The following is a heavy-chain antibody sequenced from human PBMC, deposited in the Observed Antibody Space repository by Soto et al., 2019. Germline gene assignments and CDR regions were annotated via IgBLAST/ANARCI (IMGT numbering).Heavy chain of an antibody. D-gene: IGHD3-10*01. CDR3: AWRHGSGSYGAFDI. CDR1: GSTFTSYG. CDR2: ISAYNGNT. V-gene: IGHV1-18*01. Sequence: ASVKVSCKASGSTFTSYGISWVRQAPGQGLEWMGWISAYNGNTNYAQKLQGRVTMTTDTSTSTAYMELRSLRSDDTAVYYCAWRHGSGSYGAFDIWGQGTMVTVSS. J-gene: IGHJ3*02.